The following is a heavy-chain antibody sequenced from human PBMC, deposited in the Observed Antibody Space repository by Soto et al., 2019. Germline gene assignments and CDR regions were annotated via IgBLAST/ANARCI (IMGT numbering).Heavy chain of an antibody. Sequence: PGGSLRLSCAASGFTFSSYAMSWVRQAPGKGLEWVSAISGSGGSTYYADSVKGRFTISRDNSKNTLYLQMNSLRAEDTAVYYCAKSLPASPYYYYGMDVWGQGTTVTVSS. CDR1: GFTFSSYA. CDR3: AKSLPASPYYYYGMDV. CDR2: ISGSGGST. V-gene: IGHV3-23*01. J-gene: IGHJ6*02. D-gene: IGHD2-15*01.